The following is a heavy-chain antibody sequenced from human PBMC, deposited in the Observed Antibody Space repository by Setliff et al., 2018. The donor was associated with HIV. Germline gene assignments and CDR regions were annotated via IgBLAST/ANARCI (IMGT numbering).Heavy chain of an antibody. D-gene: IGHD2-15*01. CDR2: IIGFSTTT. CDR3: AGRVRDCSGGSCYLDAFDI. CDR1: GFTFTEYY. V-gene: IGHV1-69*05. J-gene: IGHJ3*02. Sequence: RASVKVSCKASGFTFTEYYIHWVRQAPGQGLEWMGGIIGFSTTTNYAQKFQGRVTITTDESTSTAYMELSSLRSEDTAVYYCAGRVRDCSGGSCYLDAFDIWGQGTMVTVSS.